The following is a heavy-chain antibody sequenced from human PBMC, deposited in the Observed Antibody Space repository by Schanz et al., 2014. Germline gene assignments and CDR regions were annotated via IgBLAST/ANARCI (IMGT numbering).Heavy chain of an antibody. J-gene: IGHJ6*02. CDR3: ARAKRFGDMDV. CDR2: ISAYNGHT. D-gene: IGHD3-10*01. V-gene: IGHV1-18*01. Sequence: QVQLVQSGAEVKKPGSSVKVSCKASGGTFSSFGINWVRQAPGQGLEWMGRISAYNGHTDYAQKLQGRVTMTTDTSTSTAYMELRSLRSDDTAVYYCARAKRFGDMDVWGQGTTVTVSS. CDR1: GGTFSSFG.